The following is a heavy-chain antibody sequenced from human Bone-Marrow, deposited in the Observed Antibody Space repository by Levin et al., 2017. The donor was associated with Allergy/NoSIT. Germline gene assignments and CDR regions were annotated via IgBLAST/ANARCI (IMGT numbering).Heavy chain of an antibody. J-gene: IGHJ4*02. CDR1: GFTFDDYA. D-gene: IGHD6-6*01. V-gene: IGHV3-43D*03. CDR2: VSWDGGST. Sequence: GGSLRLSCVASGFTFDDYAMHWVRQAPGKGLEWVSLVSWDGGSTYYADSVKGRFSISRDNTKNSLYLHMNSLRPKDTALYYCAKAMEASSLFDSWGQGTLVTVSS. CDR3: AKAMEASSLFDS.